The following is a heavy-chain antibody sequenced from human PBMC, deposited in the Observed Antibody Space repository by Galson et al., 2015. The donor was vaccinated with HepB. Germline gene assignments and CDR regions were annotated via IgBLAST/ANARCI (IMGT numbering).Heavy chain of an antibody. Sequence: SETLSLTCTVSGGSISSYYWSWIRQPPGKGLEWIGYIYYSGSTNYNPSLKSRVTISVDTSKNQFSLKLSSVTAADTAVYYCARAGTQYYFDYWGQGTLVTVPS. CDR3: ARAGTQYYFDY. J-gene: IGHJ4*02. V-gene: IGHV4-59*13. CDR2: IYYSGST. D-gene: IGHD3/OR15-3a*01. CDR1: GGSISSYY.